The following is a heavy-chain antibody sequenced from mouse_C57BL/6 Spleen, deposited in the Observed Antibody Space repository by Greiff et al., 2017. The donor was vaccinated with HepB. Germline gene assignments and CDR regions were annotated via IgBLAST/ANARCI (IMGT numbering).Heavy chain of an antibody. CDR1: GYTFTTYP. V-gene: IGHV1-47*01. CDR2: FHPYNDDT. Sequence: VQLQQSGAELVKPGASVKMSCKASGYTFTTYPIEWMKQNHGKSLEWIGNFHPYNDDTKYNEKFKGKATLTVEKSSSTVYLELSRLTSDDSAVYYCARRVDYYGSSYWYFDVWGTGTTVTVSS. J-gene: IGHJ1*03. CDR3: ARRVDYYGSSYWYFDV. D-gene: IGHD1-1*01.